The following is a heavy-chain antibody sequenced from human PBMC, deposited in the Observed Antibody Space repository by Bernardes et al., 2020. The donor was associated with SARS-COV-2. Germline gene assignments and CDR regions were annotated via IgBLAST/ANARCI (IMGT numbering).Heavy chain of an antibody. J-gene: IGHJ4*02. CDR2: IRRDGAHT. V-gene: IGHV3-64D*08. CDR3: VNSFAQDMTVNFM. CDR1: GFTFSSPA. Sequence: VESLCLSCSASGFTFSSPAMQWVSQDPVPGPAYVSGIRRDGAHTYYVDSVQGRFTISRDNSKNTLYLEMSSLRAEDKAVYYCVNSFAQDMTVNFMWGQGTLVTVSS. D-gene: IGHD2-21*02.